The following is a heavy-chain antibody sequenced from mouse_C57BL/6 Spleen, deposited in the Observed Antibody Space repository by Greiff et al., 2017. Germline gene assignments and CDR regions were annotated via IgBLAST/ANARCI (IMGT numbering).Heavy chain of an antibody. CDR1: GYTFTSYW. D-gene: IGHD1-1*01. J-gene: IGHJ2*01. V-gene: IGHV1-64*01. Sequence: QVQLQQSGAELVKPGASVKLSCKASGYTFTSYWMHWVKQRPGQGLEWIGMIHPNSGSTNYNEKFKSKATLTVDKSSSTAYMQLSSLTSEDSAVYYCAQAKVVATFLYYFDYWGQGTTLTVSS. CDR3: AQAKVVATFLYYFDY. CDR2: IHPNSGST.